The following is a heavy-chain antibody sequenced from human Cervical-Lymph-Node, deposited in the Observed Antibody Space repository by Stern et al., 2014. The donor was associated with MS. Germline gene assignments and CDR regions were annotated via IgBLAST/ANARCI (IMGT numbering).Heavy chain of an antibody. D-gene: IGHD2-21*02. CDR2: ISWSSNNI. CDR3: AKDLSDSDNYYGMDV. V-gene: IGHV3-9*01. CDR1: GFTFDDYA. Sequence: EVQLEESGGGLVKPGRSLTLSCVASGFTFDDYAMHWVRKTPGKGLEWVSGISWSSNNIAYADSVKGRFTISRDNAKNSLYLQMNSLRAEDTALYYCAKDLSDSDNYYGMDVWGQGTTVTVSS. J-gene: IGHJ6*02.